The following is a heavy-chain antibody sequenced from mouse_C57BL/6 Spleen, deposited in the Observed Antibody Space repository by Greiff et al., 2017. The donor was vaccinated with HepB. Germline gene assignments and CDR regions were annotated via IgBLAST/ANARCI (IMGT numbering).Heavy chain of an antibody. Sequence: QVQLQQPGAELVRPGSSVKLSCKASGYTFTSYWMDWVKQRPGQGLEWIGNIYPSDSETHYNQKFKDKATLTVDKSSSTAYMQLSSLTSEDSAVYYCARRDITTVPTPFAYWGQGTLVTVSA. V-gene: IGHV1-61*01. CDR3: ARRDITTVPTPFAY. CDR2: IYPSDSET. CDR1: GYTFTSYW. D-gene: IGHD1-1*01. J-gene: IGHJ3*01.